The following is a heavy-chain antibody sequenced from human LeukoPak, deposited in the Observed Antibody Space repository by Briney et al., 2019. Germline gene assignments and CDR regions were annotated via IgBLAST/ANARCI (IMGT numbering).Heavy chain of an antibody. CDR1: GVTVSSNY. CDR3: AGGSGFRTFFGY. Sequence: GGSLRLSCAASGVTVSSNYMSWVRQAPGKGLEWVSVIYSGGGTYYADSVKGRFTVSRDNSKNTLYLQMNSLRAEDTAVYYCAGGSGFRTFFGYWGQGTLVTVSS. CDR2: IYSGGGT. V-gene: IGHV3-66*01. D-gene: IGHD3-10*01. J-gene: IGHJ4*02.